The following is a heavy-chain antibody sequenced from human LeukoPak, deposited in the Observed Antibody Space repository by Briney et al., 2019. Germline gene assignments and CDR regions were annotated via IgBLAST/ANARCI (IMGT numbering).Heavy chain of an antibody. D-gene: IGHD3-22*01. CDR2: ISYDGSNK. CDR1: GFTFSSYA. V-gene: IGHV3-30*14. Sequence: GGSLRLSCAASGFTFSSYAMSWVRQAPGKGLEWVAVISYDGSNKYYADSVKGRFTISRDNSKNTLYLQMNSLRAEDTALYYCARISHAYYDSSGRDYWGQGTPVTVSS. CDR3: ARISHAYYDSSGRDY. J-gene: IGHJ4*02.